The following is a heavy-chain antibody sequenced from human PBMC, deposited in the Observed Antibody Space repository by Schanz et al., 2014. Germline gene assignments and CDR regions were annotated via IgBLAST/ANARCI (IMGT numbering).Heavy chain of an antibody. D-gene: IGHD1-20*01. V-gene: IGHV3-15*04. CDR2: IENNANGATT. Sequence: EVRLVESGGCLVEPGGSLGLSCSGSGFTFSEVYMSWVRQAPGKGLEWVGRIENNANGATTDYAAPVKGRFTVSRDDSRNNLYLQMNTLRTDDTALYYCTTFNNRDALYIWGQGTMVSVSS. CDR1: GFTFSEVY. CDR3: TTFNNRDALYI. J-gene: IGHJ3*02.